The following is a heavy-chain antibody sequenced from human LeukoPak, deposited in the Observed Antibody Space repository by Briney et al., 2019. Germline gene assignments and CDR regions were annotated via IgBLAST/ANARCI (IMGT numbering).Heavy chain of an antibody. Sequence: SETLSLTCTVSGGSISSHYWSWIRQPPGKGLEWIGYIYYSGSTKYNPSLKSRVTISVDRSKNQLSLKLSSVTAADTAVYYCARGPDFYDSSGYYPIWGQGTLVTVSS. D-gene: IGHD3-22*01. V-gene: IGHV4-59*11. CDR2: IYYSGST. CDR3: ARGPDFYDSSGYYPI. J-gene: IGHJ4*02. CDR1: GGSISSHY.